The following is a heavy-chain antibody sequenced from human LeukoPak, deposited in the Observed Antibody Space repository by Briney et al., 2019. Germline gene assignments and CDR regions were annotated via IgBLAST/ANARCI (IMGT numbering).Heavy chain of an antibody. D-gene: IGHD5-24*01. CDR3: ARGRWLQLPDR. J-gene: IGHJ4*02. Sequence: SETLSLTCTVSGGSISNYYWSWIRQPPGKGLEWIGFIYYTGSTDYNPSLKSRVTISVDTSKNQFSLKLSSVTAADTAVYYCARGRWLQLPDRWGQGTLVTVSP. CDR2: IYYTGST. V-gene: IGHV4-59*01. CDR1: GGSISNYY.